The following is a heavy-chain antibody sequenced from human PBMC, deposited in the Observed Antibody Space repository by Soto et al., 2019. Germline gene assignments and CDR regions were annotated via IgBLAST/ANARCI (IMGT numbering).Heavy chain of an antibody. Sequence: LRLSCAASGFTVSSNYMSWVRQAPGKGLEWVSVIYSGGSTYYADSVKGRFTISRDNSKNTLYLQMNSLRAEDTAVYYCARNYDFWSGYPQSGMDVWGQGTTVTVSS. J-gene: IGHJ6*02. CDR3: ARNYDFWSGYPQSGMDV. CDR2: IYSGGST. V-gene: IGHV3-53*01. CDR1: GFTVSSNY. D-gene: IGHD3-3*01.